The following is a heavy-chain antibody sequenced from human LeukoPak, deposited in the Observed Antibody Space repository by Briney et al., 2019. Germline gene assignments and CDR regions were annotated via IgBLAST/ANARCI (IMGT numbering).Heavy chain of an antibody. CDR1: GFTFSSYA. CDR2: ISYDGSNK. CDR3: ARDSHIVVVPAAMFDY. D-gene: IGHD2-2*01. Sequence: GGSLRLSCAASGFTFSSYAMHWVRQAPGKGLEWVAVISYDGSNKYYADSVKGRFTISRDNSKNTLYLQMNSLRAEDTAVYYCARDSHIVVVPAAMFDYWGQGTLVTVSS. J-gene: IGHJ4*02. V-gene: IGHV3-30-3*01.